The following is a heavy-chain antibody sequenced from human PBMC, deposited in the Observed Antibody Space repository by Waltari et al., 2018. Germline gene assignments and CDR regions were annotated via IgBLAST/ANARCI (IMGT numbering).Heavy chain of an antibody. CDR2: IYYSGST. CDR1: GGSISSSSYY. J-gene: IGHJ4*02. D-gene: IGHD1-26*01. CDR3: ARASSEWELARY. V-gene: IGHV4-39*07. Sequence: QLQLQESGPGLVKPSETLSLTCTVSGGSISSSSYYRGWIRQPPGKGLEWIGSIYYSGSTYYNPSLKSRVTISVDTSKNQFSRKLSSVTAADTAVYYCARASSEWELARYWGQGTLVTVSS.